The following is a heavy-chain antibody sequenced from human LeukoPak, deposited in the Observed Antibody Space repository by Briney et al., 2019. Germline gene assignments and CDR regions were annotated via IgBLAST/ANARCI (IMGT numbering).Heavy chain of an antibody. CDR3: ARDFSSSSTVYYYYYMDV. CDR2: ISYSGTT. J-gene: IGHJ6*03. CDR1: GGSISSRPYY. D-gene: IGHD6-6*01. V-gene: IGHV4-39*07. Sequence: SETLSLTCTVSGGSISSRPYYWGWVRQPPGKGLEWIGTISYSGTTYYSPSLKSRVTISLDTSKNQFSLKLISVTAADTAIYYCARDFSSSSTVYYYYYMDVWGKGTTVTVSS.